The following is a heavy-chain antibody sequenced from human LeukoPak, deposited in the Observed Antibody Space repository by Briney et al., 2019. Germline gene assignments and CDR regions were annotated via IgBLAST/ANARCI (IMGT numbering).Heavy chain of an antibody. J-gene: IGHJ4*02. D-gene: IGHD3-10*01. CDR1: GGSISSGGYS. CDR2: IYHNGST. Sequence: SETLSLTCAVSGGSISSGGYSWSWIRQPPGKGLEWIGYIYHNGSTYYNPSLKSRVTISVDRSKNQFSLKLSSVTAADTAVYYCARGSTRVRGGIITTPHFDYWGQGTLVTVSS. V-gene: IGHV4-30-2*01. CDR3: ARGSTRVRGGIITTPHFDY.